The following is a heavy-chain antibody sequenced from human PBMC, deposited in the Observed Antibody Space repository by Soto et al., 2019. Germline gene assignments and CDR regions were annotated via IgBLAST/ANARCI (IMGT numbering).Heavy chain of an antibody. Sequence: QVQLVQSGAEVKKPGSSVRVSCKAAGGTFDNYAISWIRQAPGQGLEWMGVIITVFHKATYAQDFQGRVTVTADKSTGTVYMDLSSLRSEDTAVYYCASLPTTVEYVDFWGQGTRVTVSS. CDR2: IITVFHKA. CDR3: ASLPTTVEYVDF. CDR1: GGTFDNYA. V-gene: IGHV1-69*06. D-gene: IGHD4-17*01. J-gene: IGHJ4*02.